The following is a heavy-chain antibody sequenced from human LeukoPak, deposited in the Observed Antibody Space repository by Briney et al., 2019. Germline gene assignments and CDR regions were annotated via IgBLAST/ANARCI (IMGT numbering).Heavy chain of an antibody. CDR1: GYTFTTYE. D-gene: IGHD3-16*01. Sequence: ASVKVSCKASGYTFTTYEIYRVRQATGQGLEWVGWMSPNSGNTVYAQKFQGRVTITRNISISTVYLELSSLRSEDTAVYYCARNFGGLGYWGQGTLVTVSS. CDR2: MSPNSGNT. J-gene: IGHJ4*02. CDR3: ARNFGGLGY. V-gene: IGHV1-8*03.